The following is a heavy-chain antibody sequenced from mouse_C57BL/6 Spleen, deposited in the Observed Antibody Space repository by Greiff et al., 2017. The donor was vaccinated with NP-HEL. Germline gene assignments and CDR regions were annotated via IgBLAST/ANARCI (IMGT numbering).Heavy chain of an antibody. CDR3: ASSNWVDYYAMDY. D-gene: IGHD4-1*01. J-gene: IGHJ4*01. CDR2: IRNKANGYTT. CDR1: GFTFTDYY. V-gene: IGHV7-3*01. Sequence: DVQLVESGGGLVQPGGSLSLSCAASGFTFTDYYMSWVRQPPGKALEWLGFIRNKANGYTTEYSASVKGRFTISRDNSQSILYLQMNALRAEDSATYYCASSNWVDYYAMDYWGQGTSVTVSS.